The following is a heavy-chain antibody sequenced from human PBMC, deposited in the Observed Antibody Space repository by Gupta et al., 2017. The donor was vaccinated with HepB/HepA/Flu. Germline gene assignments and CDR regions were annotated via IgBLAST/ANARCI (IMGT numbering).Heavy chain of an antibody. CDR3: AKIRITLIPVVRNWDY. V-gene: IGHV3-23*01. CDR2: ISGSGGST. J-gene: IGHJ4*02. CDR1: GFTFSSYA. Sequence: EVQLLESGGGLVQPGGSLRLSCAASGFTFSSYAMSWVRQAPGKGLEWVSAISGSGGSTYYADSVKGRFTISRDNSKNTLYLQMNSLRAEDTALYYCAKIRITLIPVVRNWDYWGQGTLVTVSS. D-gene: IGHD3-22*01.